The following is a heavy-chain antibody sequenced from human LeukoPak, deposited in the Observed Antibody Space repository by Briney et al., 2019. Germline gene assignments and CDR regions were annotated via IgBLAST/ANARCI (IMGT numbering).Heavy chain of an antibody. CDR1: GFTFSSYA. J-gene: IGHJ3*02. Sequence: GGSLRLSCAASGFTFSSYAMSWVRQAPGKGLEWVSAISGSGGSTYYADSVKGRFTISRDNSKNTLYLQMNSLRAEDTAVYYCAKDLVSSGYYYSAFDIWGQGTMVTVSS. V-gene: IGHV3-23*01. CDR2: ISGSGGST. CDR3: AKDLVSSGYYYSAFDI. D-gene: IGHD3-22*01.